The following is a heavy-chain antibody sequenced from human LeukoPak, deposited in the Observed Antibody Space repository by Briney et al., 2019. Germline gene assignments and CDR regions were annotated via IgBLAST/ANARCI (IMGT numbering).Heavy chain of an antibody. D-gene: IGHD1-26*01. CDR1: GYSITSNYY. CDR3: VTPRSWELSDMAV. J-gene: IGHJ6*03. CDR2: VYHNGET. Sequence: SETLSLTCTVSGYSITSNYYWAWIRQSPGTGLEWIGSVYHNGETYYNPSLRSRVIISVDTSKNESSLRLTSVTAADTAVYYCVTPRSWELSDMAVWGKGTTVIVSS. V-gene: IGHV4-38-2*02.